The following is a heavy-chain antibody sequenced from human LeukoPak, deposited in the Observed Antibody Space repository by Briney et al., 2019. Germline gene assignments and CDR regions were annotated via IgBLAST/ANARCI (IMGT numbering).Heavy chain of an antibody. CDR3: AREVRYYDSSGETRGVDY. CDR2: ISTSGSS. J-gene: IGHJ4*02. V-gene: IGHV4-4*07. Sequence: SETLSLTCTVSGGSISPYYWSFIRQPAGKGLEWIGRISTSGSSKYNPSLKSRVTISVDTSKNQFSLKLSSVTAADTAVYYCAREVRYYDSSGETRGVDYWGQGTLVTVSS. D-gene: IGHD3-22*01. CDR1: GGSISPYY.